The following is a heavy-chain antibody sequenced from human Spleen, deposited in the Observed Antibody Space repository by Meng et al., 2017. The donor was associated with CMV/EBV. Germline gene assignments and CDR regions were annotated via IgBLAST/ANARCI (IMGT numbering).Heavy chain of an antibody. CDR1: GFTFSDYF. Sequence: GGYLRLSCAASGFTFSDYFMSWIRQAPGKGLEWVSDISNSGNTTFYADSVKGRFTVSRDNAKKSVYLQMNSLRVEDTAVYYCARVFTVVGHYAMDVWGQGTTVTVSS. J-gene: IGHJ6*02. D-gene: IGHD2-2*01. CDR3: ARVFTVVGHYAMDV. CDR2: ISNSGNTT. V-gene: IGHV3-11*01.